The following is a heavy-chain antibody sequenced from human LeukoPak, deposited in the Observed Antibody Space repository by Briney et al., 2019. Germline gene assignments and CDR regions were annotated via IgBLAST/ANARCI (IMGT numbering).Heavy chain of an antibody. Sequence: PSETLSLTCTVSGGSISSGSYYWGWIRQPPGKGLEWIGSIYYSGSTYYNPSLKSRVTISVDTSKNQFSLKLSSVTAADTAVYYCARDGFELPFDYWGQGTLVTVSS. CDR2: IYYSGST. CDR3: ARDGFELPFDY. J-gene: IGHJ4*02. D-gene: IGHD1-26*01. V-gene: IGHV4-39*07. CDR1: GGSISSGSYY.